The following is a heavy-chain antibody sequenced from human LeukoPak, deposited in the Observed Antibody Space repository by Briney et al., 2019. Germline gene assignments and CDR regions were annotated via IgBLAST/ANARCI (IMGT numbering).Heavy chain of an antibody. CDR2: IYSGGIT. D-gene: IGHD1-26*01. V-gene: IGHV3-66*01. J-gene: IGHJ3*02. Sequence: GGSLRLSCAASGFTVSNNYMSWVRQAPGKGLEWVSVIYSGGITYYADSVKGRFTISRDNSKNTLYLQMNCLRAEDTAVYYCASEVGAPGTFDIWGQGTMVTVSS. CDR1: GFTVSNNY. CDR3: ASEVGAPGTFDI.